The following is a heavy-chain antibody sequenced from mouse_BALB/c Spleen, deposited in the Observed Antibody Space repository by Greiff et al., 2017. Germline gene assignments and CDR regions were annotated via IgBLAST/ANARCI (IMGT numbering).Heavy chain of an antibody. CDR2: IYPGGGYT. CDR1: GYTFTNYW. J-gene: IGHJ2*01. CDR3: ARGGSSMITTRYFDY. Sequence: VQLQQSGAELVRPGTSVKISCKASGYTFTNYWLGWVKQRPGHGLEWIGDIYPGGGYTNYNEKFKGKATLTADTSSSTAYMQLSSLTSEDSAVYFCARGGSSMITTRYFDYWGQGTTLTVSS. V-gene: IGHV1-63*02. D-gene: IGHD2-4*01.